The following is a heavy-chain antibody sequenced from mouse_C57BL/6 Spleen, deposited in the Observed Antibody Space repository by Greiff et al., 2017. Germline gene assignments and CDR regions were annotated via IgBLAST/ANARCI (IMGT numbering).Heavy chain of an antibody. J-gene: IGHJ4*01. CDR3: APNYYGTAMDY. CDR2: ISYDGSN. CDR1: GYSITSGYY. D-gene: IGHD1-1*01. Sequence: EVKLQESGPGLVKPSQSLSLTCSVTGYSITSGYYWNWIRQFPGNKLEWMGYISYDGSNNYNPSLKNRISITRDTSKNQFFLKLNSVTTEDTATYYCAPNYYGTAMDYWGQGTSVTVSS. V-gene: IGHV3-6*01.